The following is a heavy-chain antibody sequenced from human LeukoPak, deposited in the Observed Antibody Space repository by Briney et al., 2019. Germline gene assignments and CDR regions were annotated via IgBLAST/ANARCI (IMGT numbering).Heavy chain of an antibody. CDR2: INEDSSEK. J-gene: IGHJ4*02. CDR1: GFRFGDYW. D-gene: IGHD6-13*01. V-gene: IGHV3-7*01. CDR3: VRGGSDSSRYWVY. Sequence: GGSLRLSCAASGFRFGDYWMSWVRQAPGKGLEWVANINEDSSEKYYLDSVKGRFTISRDNAENSLFLQMTSLSAEDTAVYYCVRGGSDSSRYWVYWGQGTLVTVSS.